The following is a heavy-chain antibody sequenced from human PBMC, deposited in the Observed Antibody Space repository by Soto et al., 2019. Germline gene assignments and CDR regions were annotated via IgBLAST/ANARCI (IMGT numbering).Heavy chain of an antibody. Sequence: QVHLVQSGAEVKKPGASVKVSCKGSGYTFTTYGITWVRQAPGQGLEWMGWISAHNGNTNYAQNLQGRVTVTRDTSASSAYMDLCSLGSGYTALYYDASGRYGDYWGQGALVTVSS. CDR1: GYTFTTYG. CDR2: ISAHNGNT. J-gene: IGHJ4*02. CDR3: ASGRYGDY. V-gene: IGHV1-18*01. D-gene: IGHD5-18*01.